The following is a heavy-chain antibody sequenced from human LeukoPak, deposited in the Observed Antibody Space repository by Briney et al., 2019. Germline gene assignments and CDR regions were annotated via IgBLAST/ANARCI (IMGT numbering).Heavy chain of an antibody. V-gene: IGHV4-38-2*01. CDR3: ARHSTWSGPGH. J-gene: IGHJ4*02. CDR2: IYHSGST. D-gene: IGHD3-3*01. Sequence: SETLSLTCAVSGYSISSGYYWGWIRQPPGKGLEWIGSIYHSGSTYYNPSLKSRVTISVDTSKNQFSLKLSSVTAADTAVYYCARHSTWSGPGHWGQGTLVTVSS. CDR1: GYSISSGYY.